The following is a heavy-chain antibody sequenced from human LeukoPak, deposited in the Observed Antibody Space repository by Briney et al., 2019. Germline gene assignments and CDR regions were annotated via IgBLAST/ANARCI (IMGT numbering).Heavy chain of an antibody. CDR3: ARDIESIGDYGYYGMDV. V-gene: IGHV1-2*02. CDR2: INPNSGGT. D-gene: IGHD4/OR15-4a*01. J-gene: IGHJ6*02. CDR1: GYTFTGYY. Sequence: ASVKVSCKASGYTFTGYYMHWVRQAPGQGLEWMGWINPNSGGTNYAQKFQGRVTMTRDTSISTAYMGLSRLRSDDTAVYYCARDIESIGDYGYYGMDVWGQGTTVTVS.